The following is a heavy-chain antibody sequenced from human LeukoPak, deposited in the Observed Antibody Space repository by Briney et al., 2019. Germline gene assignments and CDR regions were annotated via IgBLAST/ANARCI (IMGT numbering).Heavy chain of an antibody. Sequence: GGSLRLSCAASGFTFSSYSMNWVRQAPGKGLEWVSYISSSSSTIYYVDSVKGRFTISRDNAKNSLYLQMNSLRAEDTAVYYCARDEYSSGWYLGQGTLVTVSS. CDR2: ISSSSSTI. V-gene: IGHV3-48*01. CDR3: ARDEYSSGWY. D-gene: IGHD6-19*01. J-gene: IGHJ4*02. CDR1: GFTFSSYS.